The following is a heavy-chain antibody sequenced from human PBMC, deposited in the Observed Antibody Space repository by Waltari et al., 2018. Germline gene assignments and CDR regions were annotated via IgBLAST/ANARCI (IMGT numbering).Heavy chain of an antibody. D-gene: IGHD3-22*01. Sequence: QVQLVQSGAEVKKPGASVKVSCKASGYTFTSYGISWVRQAPGQGLEWMGWISAYNGNTNYAQKLQGRVTMTTDTSTSTAYMELRSLRSDDTAVYYCARVNNYYDSSGYYIWFDPWGQGTLVTVSS. J-gene: IGHJ5*02. CDR2: ISAYNGNT. CDR1: GYTFTSYG. CDR3: ARVNNYYDSSGYYIWFDP. V-gene: IGHV1-18*01.